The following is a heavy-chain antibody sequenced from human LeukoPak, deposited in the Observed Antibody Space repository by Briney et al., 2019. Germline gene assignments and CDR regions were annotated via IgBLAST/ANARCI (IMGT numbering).Heavy chain of an antibody. D-gene: IGHD2-21*02. J-gene: IGHJ4*02. CDR1: GGSFSGYS. V-gene: IGHV4-34*01. CDR2: IKPSGSS. Sequence: PSETLSLTCAVYGGSFSGYSWSWIRQSPGKGLEWIGEIKPSGSSNYNPSLESRLTISVDTSRSQLSLRMNSVIAADTAVYYCAVYGVTNHYWGQGTLVTVSS. CDR3: AVYGVTNHY.